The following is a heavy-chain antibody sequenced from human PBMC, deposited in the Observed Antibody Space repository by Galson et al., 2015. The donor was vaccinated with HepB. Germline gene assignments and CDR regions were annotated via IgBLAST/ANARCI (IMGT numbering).Heavy chain of an antibody. CDR3: ARGRGGASVYIESWFDP. J-gene: IGHJ5*02. V-gene: IGHV3-30-3*01. Sequence: SLRLSCAASGFTFSSYAMHWVRQAPGKGLEWVAVISYDGSNKYYADSVKGRFTISRDNSKNTLYLQMNSLRAEDTAVYYCARGRGGASVYIESWFDPWGQGTLVTVSS. CDR1: GFTFSSYA. D-gene: IGHD1-26*01. CDR2: ISYDGSNK.